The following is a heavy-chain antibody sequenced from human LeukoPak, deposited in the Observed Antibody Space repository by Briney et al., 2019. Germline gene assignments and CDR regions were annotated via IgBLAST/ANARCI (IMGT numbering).Heavy chain of an antibody. D-gene: IGHD3-10*01. CDR2: FDHTGGT. Sequence: SETLSLTCGVSGYSISSGYYWGWIRQPPGKRLEFNGKFDHTGGTSHNPSLKSRVTLSLDTSRNQISVKLSFVTAAETAVYYCARYGSCFDDCWGQGTLVTVSS. V-gene: IGHV4-38-2*01. J-gene: IGHJ4*02. CDR1: GYSISSGYY. CDR3: ARYGSCFDDC.